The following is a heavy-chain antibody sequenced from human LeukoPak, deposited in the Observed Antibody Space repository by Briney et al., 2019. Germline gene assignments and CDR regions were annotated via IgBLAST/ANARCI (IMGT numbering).Heavy chain of an antibody. CDR3: AKGQDDYVWGSYRFTFDY. V-gene: IGHV3-23*01. Sequence: GGSLRLSCAASGFTFSGYAMSWVRQAPGKGLEWVSAISGSGGSTYYADSVKGRFTISRDNSKNTLYLQMNSLRAEDTAVYYCAKGQDDYVWGSYRFTFDYWGQGTLVTVSS. J-gene: IGHJ4*02. CDR1: GFTFSGYA. CDR2: ISGSGGST. D-gene: IGHD3-16*02.